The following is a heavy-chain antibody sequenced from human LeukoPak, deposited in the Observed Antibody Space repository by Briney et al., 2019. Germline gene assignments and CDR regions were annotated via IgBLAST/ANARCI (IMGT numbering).Heavy chain of an antibody. Sequence: ASVKVSCKAAGYTFTIYGISWVRQPPGQGLEWKGWVSAYKGNTNYAQKLQGRVTMTTDTSTSKAYMELRGLRSDDTAVYYCARDLWGGSSWYSGSTYWGQGTLVTVSS. CDR3: ARDLWGGSSWYSGSTY. J-gene: IGHJ4*02. CDR1: GYTFTIYG. D-gene: IGHD6-13*01. CDR2: VSAYKGNT. V-gene: IGHV1-18*01.